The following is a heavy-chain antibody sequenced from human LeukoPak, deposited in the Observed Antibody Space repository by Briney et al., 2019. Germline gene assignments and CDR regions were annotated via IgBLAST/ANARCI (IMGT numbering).Heavy chain of an antibody. D-gene: IGHD2-2*01. V-gene: IGHV3-30*01. CDR1: GFTFSSYA. CDR2: ISYDGSNK. J-gene: IGHJ3*02. Sequence: GGSLRLSCAASGFTFSSYAMHWVRQAPGKGLEWVAVISYDGSNKYYADSVKGRFTISRDDSKNTLYLQMNSPRAEDTAVYYCARDKPYCSSTSCHPGGAFDIWGQGTMVTVSS. CDR3: ARDKPYCSSTSCHPGGAFDI.